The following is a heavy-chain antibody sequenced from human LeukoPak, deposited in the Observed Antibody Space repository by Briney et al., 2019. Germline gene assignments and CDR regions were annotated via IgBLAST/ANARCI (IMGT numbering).Heavy chain of an antibody. D-gene: IGHD3-10*01. J-gene: IGHJ5*02. V-gene: IGHV3-30*04. Sequence: GGSLRLSCAASGFTFSSYAMHWVRQAPGKGLEWVAVISYDGSNKYYADSVKGRFTISRDNSKNTLYLQMNSLRAEDTAVYYCARVHGSGSNNWFDPWGRGTLVTVSS. CDR3: ARVHGSGSNNWFDP. CDR2: ISYDGSNK. CDR1: GFTFSSYA.